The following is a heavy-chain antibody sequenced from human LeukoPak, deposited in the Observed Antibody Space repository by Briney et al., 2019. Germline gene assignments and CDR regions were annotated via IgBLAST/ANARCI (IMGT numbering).Heavy chain of an antibody. CDR2: ISSSSSTI. V-gene: IGHV3-48*04. Sequence: GGSLRLSCAASGFTFSSYSMNWVRQAPGKGLEWVSYISSSSSTIYYADSVKGRFTISRDNAKNSLYLQMNSLRAEDTAVYYCARELSRGGSYLDYWGQGTLVTVSS. CDR3: ARELSRGGSYLDY. J-gene: IGHJ4*02. CDR1: GFTFSSYS. D-gene: IGHD1-26*01.